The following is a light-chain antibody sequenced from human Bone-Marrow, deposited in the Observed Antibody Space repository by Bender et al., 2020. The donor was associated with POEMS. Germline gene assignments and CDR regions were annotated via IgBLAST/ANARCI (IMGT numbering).Light chain of an antibody. CDR2: EVT. Sequence: QSALTQPASVSGSLGQSITISCTGSSRNVGAYNYVSWYQQYPGKAPKLIIYEVTKRPSGVPDRFSGSKSGNTASLTVSRLQAEDEADYYCTSYSDSASANWLFGGGTKLTVL. CDR1: SRNVGAYNY. V-gene: IGLV2-8*01. J-gene: IGLJ3*02. CDR3: TSYSDSASANWL.